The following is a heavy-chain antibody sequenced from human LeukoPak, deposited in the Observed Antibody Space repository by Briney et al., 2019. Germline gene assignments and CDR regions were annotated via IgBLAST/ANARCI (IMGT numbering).Heavy chain of an antibody. J-gene: IGHJ4*02. CDR3: AKDNYSGYYIDY. CDR1: GFTLSSYA. CDR2: ISGSDDNT. V-gene: IGHV3-23*01. D-gene: IGHD5-12*01. Sequence: GGSLRLSCAASGFTLSSYAMSWVRQAPGKGLEWVSAISGSDDNTYYADSVKGRFTISRDNSKNTLYLQMNSLRAEDTAVYYCAKDNYSGYYIDYWGQGTLVTVSS.